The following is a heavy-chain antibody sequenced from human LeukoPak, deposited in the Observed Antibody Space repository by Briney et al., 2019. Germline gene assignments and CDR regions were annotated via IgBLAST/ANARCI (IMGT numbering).Heavy chain of an antibody. Sequence: SETLSLTCAVYGGSFSGYYWSWIRQPPGKGLEWIGEINHSGSTNYNPSLKSRVTISVDTSKNQFSLKLSSVTAADTAVHYCARTFGGVIVMFDYWGQGTLVTVSS. D-gene: IGHD3-16*02. V-gene: IGHV4-34*01. CDR3: ARTFGGVIVMFDY. J-gene: IGHJ4*02. CDR2: INHSGST. CDR1: GGSFSGYY.